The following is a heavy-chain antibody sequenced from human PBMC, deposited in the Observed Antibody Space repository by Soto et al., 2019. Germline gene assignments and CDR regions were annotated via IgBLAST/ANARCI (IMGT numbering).Heavy chain of an antibody. D-gene: IGHD3-22*01. Sequence: GASVKVSCKALGFTYINYAFHWVRQAPGQRLEWMGWINNGNGNTRYLEKMQGRVTITRDTSASTGYMELSGLRSDDTAVYYCARASQMVINPYYYPMDVWGQGTTVTVSS. CDR2: INNGNGNT. V-gene: IGHV1-3*04. CDR3: ARASQMVINPYYYPMDV. J-gene: IGHJ6*02. CDR1: GFTYINYA.